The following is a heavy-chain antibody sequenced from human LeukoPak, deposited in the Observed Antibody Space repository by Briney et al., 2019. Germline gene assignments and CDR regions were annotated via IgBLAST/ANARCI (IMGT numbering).Heavy chain of an antibody. V-gene: IGHV4-59*12. D-gene: IGHD2-2*01. CDR1: GGSISSYY. CDR2: IHYSGST. J-gene: IGHJ6*03. CDR3: ARDLIVVVPAGTYYYYMDV. Sequence: SETLSLTCTVSGGSISSYYWSWIRQSPGKGLEWIGYIHYSGSTKYNPSLKSRVTISVDTSKNQFSLKLSSVTAADTAVYYCARDLIVVVPAGTYYYYMDVWGKGTTVTVSS.